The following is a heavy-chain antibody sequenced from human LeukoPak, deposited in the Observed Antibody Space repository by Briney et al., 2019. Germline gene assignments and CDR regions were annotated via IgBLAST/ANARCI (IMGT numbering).Heavy chain of an antibody. V-gene: IGHV4-34*01. D-gene: IGHD4-11*01. J-gene: IGHJ6*03. Sequence: PSETLSLTCAVYGGSFSGYYWSWIRQPPGKGLEWIGEINHSGSTNYNPSLKSRVTISVDTSKNQFSLKLSSVTAADTAVYYCARTLVTSRYYMDVWGKGTTVTVSS. CDR1: GGSFSGYY. CDR2: INHSGST. CDR3: ARTLVTSRYYMDV.